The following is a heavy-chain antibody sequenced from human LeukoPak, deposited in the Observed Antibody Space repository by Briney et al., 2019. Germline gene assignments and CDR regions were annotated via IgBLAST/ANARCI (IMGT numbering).Heavy chain of an antibody. V-gene: IGHV3-23*01. J-gene: IGHJ5*02. Sequence: GGSLRLSSAAAGFTFSTYSMSWIRDAPGKGLECVSTLNGVITLIYYADSVEGRFTISRDNSRNTVYLQMDSLRAEDRAVYYCAKSAKTTAVAGWDSWGQGTLVTVSS. CDR2: LNGVITLI. CDR1: GFTFSTYS. D-gene: IGHD6-19*01. CDR3: AKSAKTTAVAGWDS.